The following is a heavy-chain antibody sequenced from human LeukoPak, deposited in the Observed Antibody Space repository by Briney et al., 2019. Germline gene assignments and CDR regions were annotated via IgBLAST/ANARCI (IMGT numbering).Heavy chain of an antibody. V-gene: IGHV1-2*02. J-gene: IGHJ6*03. CDR1: GSTFTGYS. D-gene: IGHD6-13*01. CDR3: ARGGYSSPVVYYYYYYMDV. CDR2: INPNSGGT. Sequence: ASVKVSCKASGSTFTGYSMHWVRQAPGQGLEWMGWINPNSGGTNYAQKFQGRVTMTRDTSISTAYMELSRLRSDDTAVYYCARGGYSSPVVYYYYYYMDVWGKGTTVTVSS.